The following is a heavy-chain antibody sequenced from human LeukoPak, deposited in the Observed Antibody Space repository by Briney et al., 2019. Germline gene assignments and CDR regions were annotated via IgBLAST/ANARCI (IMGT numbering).Heavy chain of an antibody. CDR1: GGSISSFY. V-gene: IGHV4-59*01. CDR2: IYYSGSA. D-gene: IGHD3-10*01. Sequence: SETLSLTCTVSGGSISSFYWSWIRQPPGKGHEWIGYIYYSGSANYNPSLKSRVTISVDTSKNQFSLKLSSVTAADTAVYYCARDLGVGYYYGSGRTNWFDPWGQGTLVTVSS. J-gene: IGHJ5*02. CDR3: ARDLGVGYYYGSGRTNWFDP.